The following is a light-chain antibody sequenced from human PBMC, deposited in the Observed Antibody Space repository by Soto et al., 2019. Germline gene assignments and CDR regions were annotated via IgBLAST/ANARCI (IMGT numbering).Light chain of an antibody. CDR2: EDN. J-gene: IGLJ3*02. CDR1: SSDVGSYNL. CDR3: CSYAPISTVV. V-gene: IGLV2-23*01. Sequence: QSVLTQPASVSGSPGQSITISCTGTSSDVGSYNLVSWYQQHPGKAPKLMIYEDNKRHSGVSNRFSGSKSGNTASLTLSGLQAEDEPHYYCCSYAPISTVVFGGGTKVTVL.